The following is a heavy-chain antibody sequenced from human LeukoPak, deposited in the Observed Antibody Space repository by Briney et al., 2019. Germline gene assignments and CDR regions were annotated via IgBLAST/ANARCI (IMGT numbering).Heavy chain of an antibody. V-gene: IGHV3-30*02. J-gene: IGHJ4*02. CDR1: GFTFNSYE. CDR2: IRYDGSNK. CDR3: ATGYSSGWYGRLDY. D-gene: IGHD6-19*01. Sequence: SGGSLRLSCAASGFTFNSYEMNWVRQAPGKGLEWVAFIRYDGSNKYYADSVKARFTLSRDNSKNTMYLQMNTLRAEDTAVYYCATGYSSGWYGRLDYWGQGTLVTVSS.